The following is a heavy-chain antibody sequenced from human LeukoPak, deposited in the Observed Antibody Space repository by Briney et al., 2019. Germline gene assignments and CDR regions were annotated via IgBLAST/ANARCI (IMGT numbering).Heavy chain of an antibody. CDR3: ASDASKYGYVADY. Sequence: PGGSLRLSCAASGFTFSNCWMNWVRQAPGKGLEWVANINQDGSEKNYVDSVKGRFTISRDNAKNSLYLQMNSLGAEDTAVYYCASDASKYGYVADYWGQGTLVTVSS. CDR2: INQDGSEK. J-gene: IGHJ4*02. D-gene: IGHD5-18*01. V-gene: IGHV3-7*01. CDR1: GFTFSNCW.